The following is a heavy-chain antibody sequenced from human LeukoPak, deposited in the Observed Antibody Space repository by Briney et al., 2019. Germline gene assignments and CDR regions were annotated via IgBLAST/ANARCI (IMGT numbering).Heavy chain of an antibody. V-gene: IGHV1-45*02. J-gene: IGHJ6*02. CDR1: GYTFTYRY. D-gene: IGHD5-18*01. Sequence: ASVKVSCKASGYTFTYRYLHWVRQAPGQALEWMGWITPFNGNTNYAQKFQDRVTITRDRSMSTAYMELSSLRSEDTAMYYCESTARGYSYGYSGYYYYGREIWAKGPRSPSP. CDR2: ITPFNGNT. CDR3: ESTARGYSYGYSGYYYYGREI.